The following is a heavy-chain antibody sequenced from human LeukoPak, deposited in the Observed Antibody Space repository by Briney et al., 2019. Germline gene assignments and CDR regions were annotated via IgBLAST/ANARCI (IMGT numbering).Heavy chain of an antibody. J-gene: IGHJ4*02. CDR2: ISGSGGST. D-gene: IGHD5-24*01. CDR1: GFTFSSHP. Sequence: GGSLRLSCAASGFTFSSHPMSWRRQAPGKGLEWVSAISGSGGSTYYADSVKGRFTISRDNSKNTLYLQMNSLRAEDTAVYYCAKNLAEMATIIDYWGQGTLVTVSS. V-gene: IGHV3-23*01. CDR3: AKNLAEMATIIDY.